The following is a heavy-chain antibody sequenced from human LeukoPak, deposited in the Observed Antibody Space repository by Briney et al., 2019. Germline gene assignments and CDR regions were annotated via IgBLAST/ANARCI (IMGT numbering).Heavy chain of an antibody. D-gene: IGHD3-16*02. CDR3: ARVLGGYTGAFDI. V-gene: IGHV4-38-2*02. J-gene: IGHJ3*02. CDR2: IYHSGST. Sequence: SETLSLTCTVSGYSISSGYYWGWVRQPPGKGLAWIGSIYHSGSTYYNPSLKSRVTISVDRSKNQFSLKLSSVTAADTAVYYCARVLGGYTGAFDIWGQGTMVTVSS. CDR1: GYSISSGYY.